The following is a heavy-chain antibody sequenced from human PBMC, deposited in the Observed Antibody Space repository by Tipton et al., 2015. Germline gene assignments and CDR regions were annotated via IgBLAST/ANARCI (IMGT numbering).Heavy chain of an antibody. CDR1: GGSVSSGSYY. CDR2: ISFSDTT. J-gene: IGHJ4*02. V-gene: IGHV4-61*01. CDR3: ACQDYDSLTRDYQTVDS. Sequence: TLSLTCTVSGGSVSSGSYYWSWIRQPPGKGLEWIGYISFSDTTHYNPSLKSRVTISLDTSKNQFSLKLNSVTAADTAVYYCACQDYDSLTRDYQTVDSWGQGTLVTVSS. D-gene: IGHD3-9*01.